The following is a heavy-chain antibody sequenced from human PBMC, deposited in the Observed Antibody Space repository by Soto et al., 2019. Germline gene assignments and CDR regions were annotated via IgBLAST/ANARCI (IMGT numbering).Heavy chain of an antibody. CDR1: GYTFTSYD. CDR2: MNPNSGNT. Sequence: QVQLVQSGADVKKPGASVKVSCKASGYTFTSYDVNWVRQATGQGLEWMGWMNPNSGNTGYAQKFQGRGTMTRNTSISTAYVELSSLTSEDTAVYCCARERSSSSLDYWGQGTLVTVSS. V-gene: IGHV1-8*01. CDR3: ARERSSSSLDY. J-gene: IGHJ4*02. D-gene: IGHD6-6*01.